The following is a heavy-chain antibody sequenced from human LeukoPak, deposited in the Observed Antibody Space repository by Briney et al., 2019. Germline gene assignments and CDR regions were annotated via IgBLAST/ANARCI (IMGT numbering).Heavy chain of an antibody. D-gene: IGHD3-22*01. CDR2: IHYSGST. Sequence: SETLSLTCTVSGGSISSYKYFWDWIRQPPGKGLEWIGGIHYSGSTFYNPSLKSRVTISVDTSKNQFSLRLNSVTAADTAVYYCARLSGGSSGGSHFDYWGQGTLVTVSS. CDR3: ARLSGGSSGGSHFDY. J-gene: IGHJ4*02. V-gene: IGHV4-39*01. CDR1: GGSISSYKYF.